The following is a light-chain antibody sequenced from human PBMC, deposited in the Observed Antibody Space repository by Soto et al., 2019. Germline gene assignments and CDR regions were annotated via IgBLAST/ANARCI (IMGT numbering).Light chain of an antibody. CDR1: QSISNY. V-gene: IGKV1-39*01. CDR3: QQSDSTRWT. Sequence: DIQMTQSPSSLSASVGDRVNISCRASQSISNYLNWYQQTPGKAPRVLIYGASSLQSGVPSRFSGSGSGTDFTLPISSLQPEDFATYYCQQSDSTRWTFGQGTKVEIK. J-gene: IGKJ1*01. CDR2: GAS.